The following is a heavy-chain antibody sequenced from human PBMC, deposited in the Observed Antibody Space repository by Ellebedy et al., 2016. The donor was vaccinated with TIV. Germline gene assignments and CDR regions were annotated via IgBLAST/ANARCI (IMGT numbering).Heavy chain of an antibody. Sequence: ASVKVSCKISGYTLTDLSIHWVRQAPGKGLEWMGSFDPEDDEKIYAQKFQGRVTMTEDTFTDTVYMEVSSLRSEDTAVYYCARELSGTYTLLWDYWGQGALVIVSS. CDR3: ARELSGTYTLLWDY. J-gene: IGHJ4*02. CDR1: GYTLTDLS. V-gene: IGHV1-24*01. D-gene: IGHD1-26*01. CDR2: FDPEDDEK.